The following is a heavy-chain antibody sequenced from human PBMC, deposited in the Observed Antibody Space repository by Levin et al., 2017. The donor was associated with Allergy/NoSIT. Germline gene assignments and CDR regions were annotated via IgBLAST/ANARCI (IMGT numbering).Heavy chain of an antibody. CDR1: GFTVSSNY. CDR2: IYSGGST. Sequence: PGGSLRLSCAASGFTVSSNYMSWVRQAPGKGLEWVSVIYSGGSTYYADSVKGRFTISRDNSKNTLYLQMNSLRAEDTAVYYCARDSTSSSKFDYWGQGTLVTVSS. D-gene: IGHD2-2*01. J-gene: IGHJ4*02. CDR3: ARDSTSSSKFDY. V-gene: IGHV3-53*01.